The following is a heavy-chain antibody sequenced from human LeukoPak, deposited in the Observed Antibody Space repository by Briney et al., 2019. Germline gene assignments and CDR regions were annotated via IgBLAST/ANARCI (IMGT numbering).Heavy chain of an antibody. CDR1: GGSISSSSYY. CDR2: IYYSGST. Sequence: PSETLSLTCTVSGGSISSSSYYWGWIRQPPGKGLEWIGSIYYSGSTYYNPSLKSRVTISVDTSKNQFSLKLSSVTAADTAVYYCARSSYDSSGYYYVGYWGQGTLVTVSS. D-gene: IGHD3-22*01. CDR3: ARSSYDSSGYYYVGY. J-gene: IGHJ4*02. V-gene: IGHV4-39*01.